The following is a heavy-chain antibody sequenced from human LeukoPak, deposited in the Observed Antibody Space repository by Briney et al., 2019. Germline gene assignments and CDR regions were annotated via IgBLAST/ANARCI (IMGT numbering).Heavy chain of an antibody. Sequence: GGSLRLSCAASTFTYSSYFMTWVRQAPGRGLEWVAYMNQVGNERKYVDSVKGRFTISRDNAQNSLYLQMNSLRVEDTAVYYCARGTYYYEFWGQGTLVTVSS. CDR2: MNQVGNER. D-gene: IGHD3-16*01. CDR3: ARGTYYYEF. J-gene: IGHJ4*02. V-gene: IGHV3-7*04. CDR1: TFTYSSYF.